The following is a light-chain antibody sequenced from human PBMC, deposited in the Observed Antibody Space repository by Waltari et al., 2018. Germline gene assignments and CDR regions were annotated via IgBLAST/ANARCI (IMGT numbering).Light chain of an antibody. CDR1: SMYVEAYYH. CDR3: NSYTATNILV. V-gene: IGLV2-14*03. J-gene: IGLJ2*01. Sequence: QSALTQPASVSGSPGQSITVSCTGTSMYVEAYYHVSWYQQRPGKAPKLMIYDVSSRPSGVSNRFSGSKSGNTASLTISGLQPEDEADYYCNSYTATNILVFGGGTKVTVL. CDR2: DVS.